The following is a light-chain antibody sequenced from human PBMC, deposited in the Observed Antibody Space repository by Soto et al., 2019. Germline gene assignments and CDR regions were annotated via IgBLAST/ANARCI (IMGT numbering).Light chain of an antibody. J-gene: IGLJ1*01. CDR1: SSNIGSNA. CDR2: SNN. Sequence: QSVLTRPPSGSGSPGQRVTISCSGSSSNIGSNAVNWYQQLPGTAPTLLIYSNNERPSGVPDRFSGSKSGTSASLAISGLQSEDAADYYCAAWDDSLNGYVFGTGTKVTVL. CDR3: AAWDDSLNGYV. V-gene: IGLV1-44*01.